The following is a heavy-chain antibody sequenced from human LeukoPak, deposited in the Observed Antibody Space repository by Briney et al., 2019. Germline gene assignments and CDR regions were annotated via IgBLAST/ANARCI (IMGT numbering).Heavy chain of an antibody. J-gene: IGHJ4*02. CDR1: GFTSSSYG. V-gene: IGHV3-30*02. CDR2: IRYDGSNK. CDR3: ARLGALYDSSGRGGDY. Sequence: PGGSLRLSCAASGFTSSSYGMHWVRQAPGKGLEWVAFIRYDGSNKYYADSVKGRFTISRDNAKNSLYLQMNSLRAEDTAVYYCARLGALYDSSGRGGDYWGQGTLVTVSS. D-gene: IGHD3-22*01.